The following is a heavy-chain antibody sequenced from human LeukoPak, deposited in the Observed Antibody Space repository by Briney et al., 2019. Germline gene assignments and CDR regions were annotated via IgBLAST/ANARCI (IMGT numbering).Heavy chain of an antibody. Sequence: ASVKVSCKASGGTFSSYAISWLRQAPGQGLEWMGGIIPIFGTANYAQKFQGRVTITADESTSTAYMELSSLRSEDTAVYYCASPRDYRFDYWGQGTLVTVSS. D-gene: IGHD3-16*01. CDR1: GGTFSSYA. V-gene: IGHV1-69*01. CDR2: IIPIFGTA. J-gene: IGHJ4*02. CDR3: ASPRDYRFDY.